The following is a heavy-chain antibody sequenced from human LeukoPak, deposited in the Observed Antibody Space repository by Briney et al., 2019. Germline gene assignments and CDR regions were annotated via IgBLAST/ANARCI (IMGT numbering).Heavy chain of an antibody. Sequence: GASVKVSCKASGGTFSSYAISWVRQAPGQGLEWMGGIIPIFGTANYAQKFQGRVTITADESTSTAYMELSSLRSEDTAVYYCARYIVVVVAAFAYFDYWGQGTLVTVSS. D-gene: IGHD2-15*01. V-gene: IGHV1-69*13. CDR1: GGTFSSYA. CDR2: IIPIFGTA. CDR3: ARYIVVVVAAFAYFDY. J-gene: IGHJ4*02.